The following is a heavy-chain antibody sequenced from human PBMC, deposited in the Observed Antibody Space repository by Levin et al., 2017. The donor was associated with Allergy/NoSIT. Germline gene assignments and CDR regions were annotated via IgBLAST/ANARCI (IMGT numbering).Heavy chain of an antibody. D-gene: IGHD2-2*01. Sequence: PSQTLSLTCTVSGGSISSGGYYWSWIRQHPGKGLEWIGYIYYSGSTYYNPSLKSRVTISVDTSKNQFSLKLSSVTAADTAVYYCARGGVVPAKPNPYWYFDLWGRGTLVTVSS. CDR1: GGSISSGGYY. J-gene: IGHJ2*01. V-gene: IGHV4-31*03. CDR2: IYYSGST. CDR3: ARGGVVPAKPNPYWYFDL.